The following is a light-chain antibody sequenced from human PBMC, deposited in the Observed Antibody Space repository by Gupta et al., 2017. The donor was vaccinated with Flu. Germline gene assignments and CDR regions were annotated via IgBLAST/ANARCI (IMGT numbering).Light chain of an antibody. Sequence: EIVMTQSPATLSVSPGERATLSCRASQSVSSNSAWYQQKPGQAPRLLIYGASTRATGIPARFSGSGSGTVFTLTISSLQSEDFAVYYCQQYNNWPPTFGQGTKVEIK. J-gene: IGKJ1*01. CDR1: QSVSSN. CDR2: GAS. CDR3: QQYNNWPPT. V-gene: IGKV3-15*01.